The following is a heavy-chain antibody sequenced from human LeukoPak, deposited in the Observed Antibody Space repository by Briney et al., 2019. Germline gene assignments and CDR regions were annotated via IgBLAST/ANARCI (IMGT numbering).Heavy chain of an antibody. CDR1: GFTFSSNS. V-gene: IGHV3-21*01. CDR2: ISSSSSYI. Sequence: GGSLRLSCAASGFTFSSNSMNWVRQAPGKGLEWVSSISSSSSYIYYADSVKGRFTISRDNAKNSLYLQMNSLRAEDTAVYYCARDLVPAAMVVYYYGMDVWGQGTTVTVSS. CDR3: ARDLVPAAMVVYYYGMDV. D-gene: IGHD2-2*01. J-gene: IGHJ6*02.